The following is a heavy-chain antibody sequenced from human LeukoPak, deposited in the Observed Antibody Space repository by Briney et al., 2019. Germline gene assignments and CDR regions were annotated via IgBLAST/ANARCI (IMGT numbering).Heavy chain of an antibody. Sequence: PSQTLSLTCTVSGGSISSGSYYWSWIRQPAGKGLEWIGRFYNSGSTSYNPSLKSRVTISVDTSKNQFSLKLSSVTAADTAVYYCASSGSGSYNPPFDYWGQGTLVTVSS. D-gene: IGHD3-10*01. J-gene: IGHJ4*02. CDR2: FYNSGST. CDR3: ASSGSGSYNPPFDY. CDR1: GGSISSGSYY. V-gene: IGHV4-61*02.